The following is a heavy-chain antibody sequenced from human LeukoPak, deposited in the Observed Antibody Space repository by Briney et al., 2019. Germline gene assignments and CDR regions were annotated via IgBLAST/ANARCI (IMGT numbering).Heavy chain of an antibody. CDR2: IKHDGSEK. J-gene: IGHJ4*02. CDR3: ARVRYCSNTSCYFADY. V-gene: IGHV3-7*04. CDR1: GFTFSIYW. D-gene: IGHD2-2*01. Sequence: GGSLRLSCAASGFTFSIYWMTWVRQAPGKGLEWVANIKHDGSEKYYVDSLKGRFTISRDNAKNSLYLQMNSLRAEDTALYYCARVRYCSNTSCYFADYWGQGTLVTVSS.